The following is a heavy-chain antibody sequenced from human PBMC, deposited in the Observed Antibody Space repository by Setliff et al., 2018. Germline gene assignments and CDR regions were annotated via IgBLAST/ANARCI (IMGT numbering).Heavy chain of an antibody. CDR2: INPNTGAA. Sequence: ASVKVSCKASGYTFTSYGISWVRQAPGQGLEWMGWINPNTGAAKYAQQFQGRVTMTRDTSISTAYMELSSLRSDDTAVYYCARSVAAAGSAFDIWGQGTMVTVSS. CDR1: GYTFTSYG. V-gene: IGHV1-2*02. D-gene: IGHD6-13*01. CDR3: ARSVAAAGSAFDI. J-gene: IGHJ3*02.